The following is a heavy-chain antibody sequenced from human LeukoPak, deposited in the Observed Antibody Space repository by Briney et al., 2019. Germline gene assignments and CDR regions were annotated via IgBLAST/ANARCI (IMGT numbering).Heavy chain of an antibody. CDR1: GYTFTGYY. V-gene: IGHV1-2*02. CDR3: ARDQATTKSLKVRRYGGYNWFAP. CDR2: INPNSGGT. Sequence: ASVKVSCKASGYTFTGYYMHWVRQAPGQGLEWMGWINPNSGGTNYAQKFQGRVTMTRDTSISTAYMELSRLRSDDTAVYYCARDQATTKSLKVRRYGGYNWFAPWGQGTLVTVSS. D-gene: IGHD4-11*01. J-gene: IGHJ5*02.